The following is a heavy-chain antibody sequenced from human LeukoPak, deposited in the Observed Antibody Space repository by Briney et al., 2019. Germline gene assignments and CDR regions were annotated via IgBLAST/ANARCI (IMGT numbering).Heavy chain of an antibody. J-gene: IGHJ4*02. V-gene: IGHV3-21*01. CDR1: GFTFSSYS. Sequence: GGSLRLSCAASGFTFSSYSMNWVRQAPGKGLEWVSSISSSSSYIYYADSVKGRFTISRDNTKNSLYLQMNSLRAEDTAVYYCARDRGIVGATSFDYWGQGTLVTVSS. CDR2: ISSSSSYI. CDR3: ARDRGIVGATSFDY. D-gene: IGHD1-26*01.